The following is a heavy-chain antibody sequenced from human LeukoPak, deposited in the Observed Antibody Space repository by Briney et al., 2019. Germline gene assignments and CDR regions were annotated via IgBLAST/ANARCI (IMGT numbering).Heavy chain of an antibody. CDR1: GYTFTSYD. D-gene: IGHD3-22*01. J-gene: IGHJ5*02. Sequence: GAPVKVSCKASGYTFTSYDINWVRQATGQGLEWMGWMNPNSGNTGYAQKFQGRVTMTRNTSISTAYMELSSLRSGDTAVYYCATRRAYSSGYYYRLDPWGQGTLVTVSS. V-gene: IGHV1-8*01. CDR3: ATRRAYSSGYYYRLDP. CDR2: MNPNSGNT.